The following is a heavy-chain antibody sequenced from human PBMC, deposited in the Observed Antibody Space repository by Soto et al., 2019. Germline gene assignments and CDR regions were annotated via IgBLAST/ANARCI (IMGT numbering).Heavy chain of an antibody. Sequence: QVQLVQSGAEVRKPGASVKVSCKASGYNFYTYGITWVRQAPGQGLVWMGWISAYRGNTKYAQRFQGRVTMTTDPSTSTAYMELRSLRSDDTAVYFCARTEPVVVTDHFDYWGQGTLVTVSS. D-gene: IGHD2-21*02. CDR2: ISAYRGNT. CDR3: ARTEPVVVTDHFDY. V-gene: IGHV1-18*01. CDR1: GYNFYTYG. J-gene: IGHJ4*02.